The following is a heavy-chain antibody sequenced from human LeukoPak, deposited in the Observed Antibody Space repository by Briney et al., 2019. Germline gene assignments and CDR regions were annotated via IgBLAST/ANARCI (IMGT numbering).Heavy chain of an antibody. CDR2: IYYSGST. V-gene: IGHV4-39*07. Sequence: SQTLSLTCTVSGDSISSGDYYWSWIRQPPGKGLEWIGGIYYSGSTYYNPSLKSRVTISVDTSKNQFSLRLSSVTAADTAVYYCARDFGGYGYCSGGSCYPAFNWFDPWGQGTLVTVSS. J-gene: IGHJ5*02. CDR3: ARDFGGYGYCSGGSCYPAFNWFDP. D-gene: IGHD2-15*01. CDR1: GDSISSGDYY.